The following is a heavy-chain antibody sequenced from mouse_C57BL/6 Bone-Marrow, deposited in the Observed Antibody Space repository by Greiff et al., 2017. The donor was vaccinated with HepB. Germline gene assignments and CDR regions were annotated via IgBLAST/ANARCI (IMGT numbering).Heavy chain of an antibody. Sequence: VKLQQSGAELVRPGSSVKLSCKASGYTFTSYWMHWVKQRPIQGLEWIGNIDPSDSETHYNQKFKDKATLTVDKSSSTAYMQLSSLTSEDSAVYYCARGDYYGTGYFDVWGTGTTVTVSS. D-gene: IGHD1-1*01. CDR2: IDPSDSET. CDR1: GYTFTSYW. J-gene: IGHJ1*03. CDR3: ARGDYYGTGYFDV. V-gene: IGHV1-52*01.